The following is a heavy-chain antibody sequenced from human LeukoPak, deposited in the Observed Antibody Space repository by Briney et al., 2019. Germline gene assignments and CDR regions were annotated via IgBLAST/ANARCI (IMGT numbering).Heavy chain of an antibody. D-gene: IGHD6-13*01. Sequence: SETLSLTCAVSGGSISSSSYYWGWIRQPPGKGLEWIGSIYYSGSTYYNPSLKSRVTISVDTSKNQFSLKLSSVTAADTAVYYCARLDLAAAGPFDYWGQGTLVTVSS. V-gene: IGHV4-39*01. J-gene: IGHJ4*02. CDR3: ARLDLAAAGPFDY. CDR1: GGSISSSSYY. CDR2: IYYSGST.